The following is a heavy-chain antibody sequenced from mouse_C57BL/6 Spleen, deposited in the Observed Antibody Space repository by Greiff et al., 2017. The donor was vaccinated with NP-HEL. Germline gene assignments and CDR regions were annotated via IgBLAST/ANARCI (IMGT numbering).Heavy chain of an antibody. J-gene: IGHJ2*01. V-gene: IGHV1-75*01. D-gene: IGHD2-2*01. CDR1: GYTFTDYY. CDR2: IFPGSGST. Sequence: QVQLQQSGPELVKPGASVKISCKASGYTFTDYYINWVKQRPGQGLEWIGWIFPGSGSTYYNEKFKGKATLTVDKSSSTAYMLLSSLTSEDSAVYFCARSRRNGYDRNYFDYWGQGTTLTVSS. CDR3: ARSRRNGYDRNYFDY.